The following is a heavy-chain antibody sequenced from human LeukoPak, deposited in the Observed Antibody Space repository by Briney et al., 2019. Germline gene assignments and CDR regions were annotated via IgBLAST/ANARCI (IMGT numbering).Heavy chain of an antibody. V-gene: IGHV5-51*01. CDR2: IYPGDSAT. CDR3: ARQGRAAAGDLDY. D-gene: IGHD6-13*01. CDR1: GYSFTSYW. J-gene: IGHJ4*02. Sequence: GESLKISCKGSGYSFTSYWIGWVRQMPGKGLEWVGIIYPGDSATRYSPSFQGQVTISADKSISTAYLQWSSLKASDTAMYYCARQGRAAAGDLDYWGQGTLVTASS.